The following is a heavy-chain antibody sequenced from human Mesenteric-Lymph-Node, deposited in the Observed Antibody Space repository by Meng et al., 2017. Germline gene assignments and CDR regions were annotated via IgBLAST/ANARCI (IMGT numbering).Heavy chain of an antibody. CDR1: GGSISSGGYY. D-gene: IGHD6-19*01. CDR3: ARGSSVAGTWGPYYFDY. J-gene: IGHJ4*02. Sequence: QGQLQESGPGLVKPSQTLSLTCTVSGGSISSGGYYWSWIRQHPGKGLEWIGYIYYSGSTYYNPSLKSLVTISVDTSKNQFSLKLSSVTAADTAVYYCARGSSVAGTWGPYYFDYWGQGTLVTASS. CDR2: IYYSGST. V-gene: IGHV4-31*01.